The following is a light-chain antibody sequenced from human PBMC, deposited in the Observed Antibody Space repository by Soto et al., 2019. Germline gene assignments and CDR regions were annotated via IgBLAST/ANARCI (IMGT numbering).Light chain of an antibody. V-gene: IGKV1-9*01. CDR2: EAS. Sequence: DIQLTQSPSFLSASVGDRVIITCRASQDISSFLAWYQQKPGRAPKLLIYEASALQGGVPSRFSGSGSGTEFTLTINSLQPEDFATYYCQQLNRYPLTFGGGTMVEIK. CDR3: QQLNRYPLT. J-gene: IGKJ4*01. CDR1: QDISSF.